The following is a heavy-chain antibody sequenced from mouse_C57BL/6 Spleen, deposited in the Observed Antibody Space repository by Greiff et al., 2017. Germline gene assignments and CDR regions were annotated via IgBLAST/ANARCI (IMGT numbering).Heavy chain of an antibody. J-gene: IGHJ4*01. D-gene: IGHD3-2*02. V-gene: IGHV1-74*01. CDR1: GYTFTSYW. Sequence: QVQLQQPGAELVKPGASVKVSCKASGYTFTSYWMHWVKQRPGQGLEWIGRIHPSDSDTNYNQKFKGKATLTVDKSSSTAYMQLSSLTSEDSAVYYSAMGGTQTAQAHYYAMDDWGQGTSVTVSS. CDR2: IHPSDSDT. CDR3: AMGGTQTAQAHYYAMDD.